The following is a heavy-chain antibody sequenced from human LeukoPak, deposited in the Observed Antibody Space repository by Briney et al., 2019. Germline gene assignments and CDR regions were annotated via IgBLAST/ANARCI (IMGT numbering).Heavy chain of an antibody. V-gene: IGHV1-18*01. CDR3: ARVQEVTVTRHHDAFDI. CDR2: ISAYNGNT. Sequence: GASVKVSCKASGYTFTSYGISWVRQAPGQGLEWMGWISAYNGNTNYAQKLQGRVTMTTDTSTSTVYMELSSLRSEDTAVYYCARVQEVTVTRHHDAFDIWGQGTMVTVSS. J-gene: IGHJ3*02. D-gene: IGHD4-17*01. CDR1: GYTFTSYG.